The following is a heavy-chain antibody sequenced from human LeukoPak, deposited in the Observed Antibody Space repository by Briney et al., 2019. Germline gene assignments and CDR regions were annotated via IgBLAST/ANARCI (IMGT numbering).Heavy chain of an antibody. J-gene: IGHJ5*02. V-gene: IGHV3-21*01. CDR3: ARDGRGHWDTSRWYLGNWFDP. CDR1: GFIFSPYT. CDR2: ISSSGSYI. D-gene: IGHD6-13*01. Sequence: PGGSLRLSCAASGFIFSPYTMNWVRQAPGKGLEWVSSISSSGSYIYFADSVKGRFTISRDNAKNSLYLQMNSLRDEDTAVYYCARDGRGHWDTSRWYLGNWFDPWGQGTLVTVSS.